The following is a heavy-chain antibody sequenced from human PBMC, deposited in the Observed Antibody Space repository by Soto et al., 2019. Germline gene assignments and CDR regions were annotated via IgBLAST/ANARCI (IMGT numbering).Heavy chain of an antibody. Sequence: TSETLSLTCTVSGSSISSYYWSWIRQPPGKGLEWIGYIYSSGSSNYNPSLKSRVTVSVDTSKNQFSLKLSSVTAADTAVYYCATGGIYCSSTSCYPNWFDCWGQGTLVTVSS. J-gene: IGHJ5*01. CDR1: GSSISSYY. D-gene: IGHD2-2*01. CDR2: IYSSGSS. V-gene: IGHV4-59*08. CDR3: ATGGIYCSSTSCYPNWFDC.